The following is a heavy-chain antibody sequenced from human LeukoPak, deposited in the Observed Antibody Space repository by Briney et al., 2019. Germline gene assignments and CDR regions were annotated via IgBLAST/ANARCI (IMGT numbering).Heavy chain of an antibody. D-gene: IGHD3-22*01. CDR2: ISYDGTNK. CDR3: ARDLTGRGESSGYSDY. CDR1: GFTFSSYA. Sequence: QPGRSLRLSCAASGFTFSSYAMHWVRQAPGKGLEWVALISYDGTNKFYEDSVKGRFTISRDNSKNTLFLQVNSLRAEDTAVYYCARDLTGRGESSGYSDYWGQGTLVTVSS. V-gene: IGHV3-30*01. J-gene: IGHJ4*02.